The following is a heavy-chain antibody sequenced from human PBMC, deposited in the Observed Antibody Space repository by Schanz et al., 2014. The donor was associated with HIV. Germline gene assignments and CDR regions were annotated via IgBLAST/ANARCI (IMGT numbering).Heavy chain of an antibody. V-gene: IGHV3-21*01. D-gene: IGHD3-22*01. J-gene: IGHJ3*01. CDR3: ARDFSQGRGSSGPYDAFDL. CDR2: ISGGSTYT. Sequence: QAPGKGLEWVSSISGGSTYTYYADSIRGRFIVSRDNARSSVYLQMYSLRAADTAVYYCARDFSQGRGSSGPYDAFDLWGQGTMVTVSA.